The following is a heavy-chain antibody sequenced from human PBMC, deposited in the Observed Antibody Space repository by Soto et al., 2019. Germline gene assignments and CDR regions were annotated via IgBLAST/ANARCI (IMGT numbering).Heavy chain of an antibody. D-gene: IGHD6-13*01. CDR3: ENASASSWPSSVDS. J-gene: IGHJ4*02. V-gene: IGHV3-23*01. CDR1: GLSFSSYV. Sequence: GGPKRLSDATSGLSFSSYVMAWIRQAPGKGLEWVSAMSGSGGSTYYPDSVKGRFTISRDNSENTLYLQMSSLRAEDTAVYYCENASASSWPSSVDSCGPGTLVTVS. CDR2: MSGSGGST.